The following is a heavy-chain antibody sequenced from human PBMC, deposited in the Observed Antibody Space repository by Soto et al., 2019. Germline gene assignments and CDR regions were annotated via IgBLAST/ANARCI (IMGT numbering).Heavy chain of an antibody. CDR3: ARDQLYTRGWKGRWFDP. D-gene: IGHD6-19*01. V-gene: IGHV3-23*01. Sequence: PGGSLRLSCAASGFTFSSYAMNWVRQTPGKGLEWVALISRIGDTTDHADSVRGRFTVSRDNSKSTLYLQMNSLRAEDTALYYCARDQLYTRGWKGRWFDPWGQGTLVTVSS. J-gene: IGHJ5*02. CDR2: ISRIGDTT. CDR1: GFTFSSYA.